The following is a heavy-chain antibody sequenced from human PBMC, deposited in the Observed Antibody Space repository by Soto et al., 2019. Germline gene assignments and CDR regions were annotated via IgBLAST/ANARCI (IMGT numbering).Heavy chain of an antibody. V-gene: IGHV3-23*01. J-gene: IGHJ6*02. CDR3: AKDLHYYSVDYYFGMDV. Sequence: GGSLRLSCAASGFTFSSSAMSWVRQAPGKGLEWVSGIRGSGGSTYYGDSVKGRFTISRDNSKNTLSLQMNSLRAEDTAVYYCAKDLHYYSVDYYFGMDVWGQGTTGTVS. CDR1: GFTFSSSA. D-gene: IGHD3-22*01. CDR2: IRGSGGST.